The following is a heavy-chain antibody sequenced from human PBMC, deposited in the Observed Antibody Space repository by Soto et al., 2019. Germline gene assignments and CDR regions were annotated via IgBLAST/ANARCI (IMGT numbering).Heavy chain of an antibody. CDR2: INPNSGDT. CDR3: AKDREHYDDSDFLRALYNSYYGMDV. Sequence: QVQVVQSGAEVKKPGASVKVSCKATGYTFIDYYVHWVRQAPGQVLGWMGWINPNSGDTKYAQKFQGRVTMTSDTSISTAYMELSRLRSDDTAFYYCAKDREHYDDSDFLRALYNSYYGMDVWGQGTTVTVSS. V-gene: IGHV1-2*02. D-gene: IGHD3-22*01. J-gene: IGHJ6*02. CDR1: GYTFIDYY.